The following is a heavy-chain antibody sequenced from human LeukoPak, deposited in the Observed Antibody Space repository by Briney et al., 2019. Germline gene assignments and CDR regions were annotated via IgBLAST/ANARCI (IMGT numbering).Heavy chain of an antibody. D-gene: IGHD4-17*01. CDR1: GGSISSGGYY. CDR3: ASGAYGDYVFDY. CDR2: IYYSGST. V-gene: IGHV4-31*03. J-gene: IGHJ4*02. Sequence: PSQTLSLTCTVSGGSISSGGYYWSWIRQHPGKGLEWIGYIYYSGSTYYNPSLKSRVTISVDTSKNQFSLKLSSVTAADTAVYYCASGAYGDYVFDYWGQGTLVTVSS.